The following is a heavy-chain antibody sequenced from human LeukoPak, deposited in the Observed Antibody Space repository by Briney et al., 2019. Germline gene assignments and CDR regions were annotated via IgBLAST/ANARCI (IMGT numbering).Heavy chain of an antibody. Sequence: SQTLSLTCSVSGGSISSGVYYWSWIRQHPGKGLEWIGYIYYSGITYYNPPLESRITISLDTSQNQFSLRLSSVTAADTAVYYCARAGSGGYYFDYWGQGTLVTVSS. CDR2: IYYSGIT. D-gene: IGHD3-10*01. V-gene: IGHV4-31*03. CDR1: GGSISSGVYY. J-gene: IGHJ4*02. CDR3: ARAGSGGYYFDY.